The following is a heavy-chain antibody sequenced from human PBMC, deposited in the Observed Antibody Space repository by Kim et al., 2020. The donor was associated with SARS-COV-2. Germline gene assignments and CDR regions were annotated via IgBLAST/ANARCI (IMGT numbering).Heavy chain of an antibody. J-gene: IGHJ3*02. D-gene: IGHD3-10*01. Sequence: GGSLRLSCAASGFTFSSYGMHWVRQAPGKGLEWVAVISYDGSNKYYADSVKGRFTISRDNSKNTLYLQMNSLRAEDTAVYYCARDQYYYGSGSPYDAFDIWGQGTMVTVSS. V-gene: IGHV3-33*05. CDR1: GFTFSSYG. CDR3: ARDQYYYGSGSPYDAFDI. CDR2: ISYDGSNK.